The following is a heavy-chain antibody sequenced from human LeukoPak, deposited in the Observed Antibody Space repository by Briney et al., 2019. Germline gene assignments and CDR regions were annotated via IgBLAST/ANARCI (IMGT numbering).Heavy chain of an antibody. Sequence: QPGGSLRLSCAASGFTFDDYAMHWVRHAPGTGLEWVSGISYNSDTIAYADSVKGRFTISRDNAKNSLYLQMNSLRAEDTALYYCAKDYCGGDCYSGWYFDLWGRGTLVTVSS. D-gene: IGHD2-21*02. V-gene: IGHV3-9*01. CDR2: ISYNSDTI. CDR1: GFTFDDYA. J-gene: IGHJ2*01. CDR3: AKDYCGGDCYSGWYFDL.